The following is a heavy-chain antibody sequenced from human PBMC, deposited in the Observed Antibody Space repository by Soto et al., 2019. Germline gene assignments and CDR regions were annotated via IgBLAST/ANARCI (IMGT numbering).Heavy chain of an antibody. Sequence: EVQRLESGGGLVQPGGSLGLSCSVSGFTFSAHAMSWVRQAPGKGLEWVSTVSATDGSTDYADSVKGRFTITRDNSKNTLYLHMSSLRLEDTAIYYCAKDRFNGAFDIWGQGTMVPVSS. J-gene: IGHJ3*02. V-gene: IGHV3-23*01. CDR2: VSATDGST. CDR1: GFTFSAHA. D-gene: IGHD2-8*01. CDR3: AKDRFNGAFDI.